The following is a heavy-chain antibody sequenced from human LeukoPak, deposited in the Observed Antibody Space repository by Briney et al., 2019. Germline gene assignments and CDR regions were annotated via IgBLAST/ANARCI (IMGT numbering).Heavy chain of an antibody. J-gene: IGHJ6*03. V-gene: IGHV4-39*01. CDR1: GGSISSSSYY. Sequence: PSETLSLTCTVSGGSISSSSYYWGWIRQPPGKGLEWIGSIYYSGSTYYNPSLKSRVTISVDTSKNQFSLKLSSVTAADTAVYYCARPGHTGDYYYMDVWGKGTTVTVSS. D-gene: IGHD7-27*01. CDR2: IYYSGST. CDR3: ARPGHTGDYYYMDV.